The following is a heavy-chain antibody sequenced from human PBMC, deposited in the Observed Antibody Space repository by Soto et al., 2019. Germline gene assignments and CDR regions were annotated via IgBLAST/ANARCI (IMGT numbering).Heavy chain of an antibody. J-gene: IGHJ5*02. D-gene: IGHD3-3*01. Sequence: QVQLVQSGAEVKKPGSSVKASCRAPGGTFSSYPISWVRQAPGQGLGCRGGFIPIFVTANYAQTFQGRVTITADESTSTAYMELSSLRSEDTAVYYCASYPKHDFGSGYSGFWFDPWGQGTLVPVSS. CDR1: GGTFSSYP. V-gene: IGHV1-69*01. CDR2: FIPIFVTA. CDR3: ASYPKHDFGSGYSGFWFDP.